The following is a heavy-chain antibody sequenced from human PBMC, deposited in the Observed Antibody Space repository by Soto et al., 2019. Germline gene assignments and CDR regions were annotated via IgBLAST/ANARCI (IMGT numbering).Heavy chain of an antibody. CDR1: GGSMSSNY. V-gene: IGHV4-59*01. CDR2: VYYGGT. CDR3: VSYRGAFYFDH. Sequence: PLETLSLTCTVSGGSMSSNYWSWIRQSPAKGLEWIGFVYYGGTNYNPSFESRVTMSVDTPKKQSSLELSDVTAADTAVYYCVSYRGAFYFDHWRQGPPVTVSS. D-gene: IGHD4-4*01. J-gene: IGHJ4*02.